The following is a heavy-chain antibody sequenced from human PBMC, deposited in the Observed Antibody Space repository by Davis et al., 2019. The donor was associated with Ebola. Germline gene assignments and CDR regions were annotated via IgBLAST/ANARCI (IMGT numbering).Heavy chain of an antibody. CDR2: MNPNSGNT. D-gene: IGHD6-13*01. CDR1: GYTFTGYY. J-gene: IGHJ5*02. V-gene: IGHV1-18*04. Sequence: ASVKVSCKASGYTFTGYYVHWVRQAPGQGLEWMGWMNPNSGNTDYAQKLQGRVTMTTDTSTSTAYMELRSLRSDDTAVYYCARLSIAAAGTFWFDPWGQGTLVIVSS. CDR3: ARLSIAAAGTFWFDP.